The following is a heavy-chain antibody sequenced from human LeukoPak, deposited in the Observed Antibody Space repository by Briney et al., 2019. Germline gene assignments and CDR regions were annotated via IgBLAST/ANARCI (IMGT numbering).Heavy chain of an antibody. CDR2: IKQDGSEK. CDR3: ARERGWSYYYYYMDV. D-gene: IGHD6-19*01. CDR1: GFTFSSYW. Sequence: GGSLRLSCAASGFTFSSYWMSWVRQAPGKGLEWVANIKQDGSEKYYVDSVKGRFTISRDNAKNSLYLQMNSLRAEDTAVYYCARERGWSYYYYYMDVWGKGTTVTVSS. V-gene: IGHV3-7*01. J-gene: IGHJ6*03.